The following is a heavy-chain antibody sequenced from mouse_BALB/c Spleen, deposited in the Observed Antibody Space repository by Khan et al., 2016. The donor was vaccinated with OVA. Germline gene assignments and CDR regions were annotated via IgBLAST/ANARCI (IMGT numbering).Heavy chain of an antibody. V-gene: IGHV9-3-1*01. CDR1: GYTFTNYG. Sequence: QIQLVQSGPELKKPGETVKISCKASGYTFTNYGMNWVKQAPGKALKWMGWISTYTGEPTYADDFKGRFAFSLETSASAAYLQINNLKTEDTATYFCTRPPHFSDFLDYWGQGTLVTVSA. J-gene: IGHJ4*01. CDR3: TRPPHFSDFLDY. CDR2: ISTYTGEP.